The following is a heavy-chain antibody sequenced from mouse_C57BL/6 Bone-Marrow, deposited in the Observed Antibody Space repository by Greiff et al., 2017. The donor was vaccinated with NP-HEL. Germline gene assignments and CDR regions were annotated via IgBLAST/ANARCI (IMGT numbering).Heavy chain of an antibody. D-gene: IGHD1-1*01. Sequence: VQLQQPGAELVKPGASVKMSCKASGYTFTSYWITWVKQRPGQGLEWIGDIYPGSGSTNYNEKFKSKATLTVDTSSSTAYMQLSSLTSEDSAVYYCARGTTVPPWYFDVWGTGTTVTVSS. V-gene: IGHV1-55*01. CDR1: GYTFTSYW. J-gene: IGHJ1*03. CDR3: ARGTTVPPWYFDV. CDR2: IYPGSGST.